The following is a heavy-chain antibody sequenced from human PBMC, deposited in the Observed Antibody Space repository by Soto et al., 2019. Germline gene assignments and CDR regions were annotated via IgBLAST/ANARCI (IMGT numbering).Heavy chain of an antibody. Sequence: QVQLVLSGAEVKKPGSSLNVSCKASGVTFSNYAISWVRQAPGRGLEWMGGIIPISGTANYSQKFQGRVTITAGESTSTAYMELSSLRSEDTAVYYCARSQGSSTSLEIYYYYYYGMDVWGQGTTVTVSS. CDR3: ARSQGSSTSLEIYYYYYYGMDV. CDR1: GVTFSNYA. D-gene: IGHD2-2*01. CDR2: IIPISGTA. J-gene: IGHJ6*02. V-gene: IGHV1-69*01.